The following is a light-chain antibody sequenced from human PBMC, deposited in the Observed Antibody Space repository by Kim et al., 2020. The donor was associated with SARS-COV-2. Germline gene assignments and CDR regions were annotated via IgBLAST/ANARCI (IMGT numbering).Light chain of an antibody. CDR1: QGIANN. CDR3: QQYAGYPRT. V-gene: IGKV1-16*01. J-gene: IGKJ1*01. Sequence: ASIGDRVIISCRASQGIANNVVWFQQRPGKAPKPLIYAASRLESGVPSRFSGSGSGTDFILTISSLQPEDYATYYCQQYAGYPRTFGQGTKVDIK. CDR2: AAS.